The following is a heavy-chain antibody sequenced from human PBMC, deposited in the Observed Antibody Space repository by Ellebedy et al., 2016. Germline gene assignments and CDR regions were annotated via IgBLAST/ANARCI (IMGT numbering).Heavy chain of an antibody. CDR1: GYTFTGYY. Sequence: ASVKVSXXASGYTFTGYYMHWVRQAPGQGLEWMGWINPNSGGTNYAQKFQGRVTMTRDTSISTAYMELSRLRSDDTAVYYCARARGAAAGETTLFDYWGQGTLVTVSS. CDR3: ARARGAAAGETTLFDY. V-gene: IGHV1-2*02. D-gene: IGHD6-13*01. J-gene: IGHJ4*02. CDR2: INPNSGGT.